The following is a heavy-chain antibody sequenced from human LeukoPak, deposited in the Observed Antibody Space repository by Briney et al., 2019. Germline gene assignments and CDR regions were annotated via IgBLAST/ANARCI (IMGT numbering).Heavy chain of an antibody. CDR3: ARLVYAIRGNYYYYYMDV. CDR2: IYTSGST. CDR1: GGSISSYY. J-gene: IGHJ6*03. V-gene: IGHV4-4*07. D-gene: IGHD2-8*01. Sequence: PSETLSLTCTVSGGSISSYYWSWIRQPAGKGLEWIGRIYTSGSTNYNPSLKSRATMSVDTSKNQFSLKLSSVTAADTAVYYCARLVYAIRGNYYYYYMDVWGKGTTVTVSS.